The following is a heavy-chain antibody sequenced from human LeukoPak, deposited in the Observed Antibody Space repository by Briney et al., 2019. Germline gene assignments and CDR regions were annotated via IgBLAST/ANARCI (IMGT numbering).Heavy chain of an antibody. Sequence: GGSLRLSCAGSGFIFSSYAMSWVRQAPGKGLEWVSSISGSGGRTYYADSVKGRFTVSRDNSKNTLYLQMNSLRAEDTAVYYCAKAWFDYVWGSSADSWGQGTLVTVSS. D-gene: IGHD3-16*01. V-gene: IGHV3-23*01. CDR2: ISGSGGRT. J-gene: IGHJ5*01. CDR3: AKAWFDYVWGSSADS. CDR1: GFIFSSYA.